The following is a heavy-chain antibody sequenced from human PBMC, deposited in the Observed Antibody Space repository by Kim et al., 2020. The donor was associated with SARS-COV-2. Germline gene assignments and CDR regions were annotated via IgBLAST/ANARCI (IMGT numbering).Heavy chain of an antibody. Sequence: ASVKVSCKASGYTFTSYAMNWVRQAPGQGLEWMGWINTNTGNPTYAQGFTGRFVFSLDTSVSTAYLQISSLKAEDTAVYYCARGYYEPYYYYGMDVWGQGTTVTVSS. J-gene: IGHJ6*02. V-gene: IGHV7-4-1*02. CDR1: GYTFTSYA. D-gene: IGHD3-3*01. CDR3: ARGYYEPYYYYGMDV. CDR2: INTNTGNP.